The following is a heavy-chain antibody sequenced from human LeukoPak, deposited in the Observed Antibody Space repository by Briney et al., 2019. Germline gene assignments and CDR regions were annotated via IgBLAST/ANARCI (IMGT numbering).Heavy chain of an antibody. CDR2: ISGSGGST. CDR1: GFTFSSYD. V-gene: IGHV3-23*01. D-gene: IGHD2-2*01. CDR3: AKELIVVVPAAAYGMDV. J-gene: IGHJ6*04. Sequence: GGSLRLSCAASGFTFSSYDMSWVRQAPGKGLEWVSAISGSGGSTYYADSVKGRFTISRDNSKNTLYLQMNSLRAEDTAVYYCAKELIVVVPAAAYGMDVWGKGTTVTVSS.